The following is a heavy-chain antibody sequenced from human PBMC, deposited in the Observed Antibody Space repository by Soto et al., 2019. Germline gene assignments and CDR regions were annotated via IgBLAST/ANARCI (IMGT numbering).Heavy chain of an antibody. V-gene: IGHV4-34*01. Sequence: SETLSLTCAVYGGSFSGYYWSWIRQPPGKGLEWIGEINHSGSTNYNPSLKSRVTISVDTSKNQFSLKLSSVTAADTAVYYCTRHSPYCSGGSCYSEPYYYYMDVWGKGTTVTVSS. CDR1: GGSFSGYY. CDR2: INHSGST. D-gene: IGHD2-15*01. J-gene: IGHJ6*03. CDR3: TRHSPYCSGGSCYSEPYYYYMDV.